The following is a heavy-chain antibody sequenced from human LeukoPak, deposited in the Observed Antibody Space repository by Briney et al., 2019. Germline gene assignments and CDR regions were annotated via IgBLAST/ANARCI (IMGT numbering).Heavy chain of an antibody. J-gene: IGHJ5*02. CDR3: AGLQDDFWSGYYTGSNWFDP. CDR2: IYTSGST. V-gene: IGHV4-4*09. D-gene: IGHD3-3*01. Sequence: SETLSLTCTVSGGSISSYYWSWIRQPPGKGLEWIGYIYTSGSTNYNPSLKSRVTISVDTSKNKFSLILSSVTSADTTRYYCAGLQDDFWSGYYTGSNWFDPWGQGTLVTVSS. CDR1: GGSISSYY.